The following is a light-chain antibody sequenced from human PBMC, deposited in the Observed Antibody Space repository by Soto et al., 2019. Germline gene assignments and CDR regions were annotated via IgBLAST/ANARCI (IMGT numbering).Light chain of an antibody. CDR2: DAS. Sequence: EIVLTQSPATLSLSPGERGTLSCRASQSVSSDLAWYQQKPGQAPRLLIYDASNRATGIPARFSGSGSGTDFTLTISSLEPEYFAVYYCQQRSDWPTFGPGTKVDMK. CDR1: QSVSSD. CDR3: QQRSDWPT. V-gene: IGKV3-11*01. J-gene: IGKJ3*01.